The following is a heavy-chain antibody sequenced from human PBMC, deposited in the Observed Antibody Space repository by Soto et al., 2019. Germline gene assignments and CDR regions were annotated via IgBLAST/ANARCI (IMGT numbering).Heavy chain of an antibody. J-gene: IGHJ5*02. Sequence: EVQLVESGGGSVQPGGSLRLSCSASGFTFSSYWMHWVRQAPGKGLVWVSRIKGDGSITVYADSVKGRFTISRDNAQHTLYLQMNSLSVEDTAIHYCARSDWFDPWGQVALVTVSS. CDR2: IKGDGSIT. CDR1: GFTFSSYW. CDR3: ARSDWFDP. V-gene: IGHV3-74*01.